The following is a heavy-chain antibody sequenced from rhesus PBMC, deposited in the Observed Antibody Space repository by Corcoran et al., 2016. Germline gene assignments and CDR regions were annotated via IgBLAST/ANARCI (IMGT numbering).Heavy chain of an antibody. D-gene: IGHD3-28*01. J-gene: IGHJ5-2*02. CDR2: IYGSHGST. Sequence: QVQLQESGPGLVKPSEPLSLTCAVSGGSISGGYDWSWIRQPPGKGLEWIGYIYGSHGSTNYKPSLQNRVTISKDTSTNQFSLKLNSVTAADTAVYYCARHPVYYDSGYYNSLDVWGRGVLVTVSS. CDR3: ARHPVYYDSGYYNSLDV. V-gene: IGHV4-76*01. CDR1: GGSISGGYD.